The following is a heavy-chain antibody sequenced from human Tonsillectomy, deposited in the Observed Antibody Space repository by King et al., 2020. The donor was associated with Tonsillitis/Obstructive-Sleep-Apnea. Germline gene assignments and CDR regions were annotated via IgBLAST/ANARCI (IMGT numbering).Heavy chain of an antibody. Sequence: LVESGAEVKKPGEVLKISCKGFGYRLTIYWIGWVGQIPGEGLAWMGFIFPCDSDTSYSPSFQCQVTIPADNAISTAYLQWSSLKASDTALYYCARLGTHRSAWFDPWGQGTLVTVSS. CDR1: GYRLTIYW. CDR2: IFPCDSDT. D-gene: IGHD1-1*01. CDR3: ARLGTHRSAWFDP. V-gene: IGHV5-51*01. J-gene: IGHJ5*02.